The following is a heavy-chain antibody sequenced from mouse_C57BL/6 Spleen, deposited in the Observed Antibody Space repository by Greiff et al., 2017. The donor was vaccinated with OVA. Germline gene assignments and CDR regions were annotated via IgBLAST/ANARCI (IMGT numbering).Heavy chain of an antibody. CDR3: ARAYYYGSSYWYFDV. J-gene: IGHJ1*03. CDR1: GFTFSSYT. D-gene: IGHD1-1*01. CDR2: ISGGGGNT. V-gene: IGHV5-9*01. Sequence: EVKLMESGGGLVKPGGSLKLSCAASGFTFSSYTMSWVRQTPEKRLEWVATISGGGGNTYYPDSVKGRFTISSGNAKNTLYLQMSSLRSEDTALYYCARAYYYGSSYWYFDVWGTGTTVTVSS.